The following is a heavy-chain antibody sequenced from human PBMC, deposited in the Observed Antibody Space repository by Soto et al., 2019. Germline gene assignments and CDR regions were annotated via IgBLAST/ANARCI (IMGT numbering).Heavy chain of an antibody. CDR3: TTVPTIFGVGKADY. Sequence: GASVKVSCKASGGTFSSYTISWVRQAPGQGLEWMGSFIPIDGITIYAQKFQGRVTMTEDKSTDTAYMELSSLRSEDTAVYYCTTVPTIFGVGKADYWGQGTLVTVSS. CDR2: FIPIDGIT. CDR1: GGTFSSYT. J-gene: IGHJ4*02. D-gene: IGHD3-3*01. V-gene: IGHV1-69*02.